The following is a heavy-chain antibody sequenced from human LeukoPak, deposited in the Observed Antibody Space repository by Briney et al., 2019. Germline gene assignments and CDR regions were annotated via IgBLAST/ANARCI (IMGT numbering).Heavy chain of an antibody. CDR3: ARLYGSGSYYRH. J-gene: IGHJ4*02. V-gene: IGHV4-34*01. CDR1: GGSFSGYY. CDR2: INQSGST. D-gene: IGHD3-10*01. Sequence: SETLSLTCTVYGGSFSGYYWSWIRQPPGKGLEWIGEINQSGSTNYNPSLKSRVTISADTSKNQFSPKLNSMTAADTAVYYCARLYGSGSYYRHWGQGTLVTVSS.